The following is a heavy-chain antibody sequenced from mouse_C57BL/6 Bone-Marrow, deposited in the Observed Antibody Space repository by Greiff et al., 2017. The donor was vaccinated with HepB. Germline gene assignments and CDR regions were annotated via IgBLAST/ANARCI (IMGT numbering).Heavy chain of an antibody. D-gene: IGHD1-1*01. CDR2: IDPEDGDT. V-gene: IGHV14-1*01. CDR3: TTDYGSPYYFDY. CDR1: GFNIKDYY. Sequence: EVQLQQSGAEPVRPGASVKLSCTASGFNIKDYYMHWVKQRPEQGLEWIGRIDPEDGDTEYAPKFQGKATMTADTSSNTAYLQLSSLTSEDTAVYYCTTDYGSPYYFDYWGQGTTLTVSS. J-gene: IGHJ2*01.